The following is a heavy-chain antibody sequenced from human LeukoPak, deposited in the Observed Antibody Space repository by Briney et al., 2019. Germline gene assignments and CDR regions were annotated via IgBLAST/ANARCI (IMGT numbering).Heavy chain of an antibody. CDR1: GGTFSSYA. J-gene: IGHJ4*02. Sequence: ASVKVSCKASGGTFSSYAISWVRQAPGQGLEWMGWISAYNGNTNYAQKLQGRVTMTTDTSTSTAYMELRSLRSDDTAVYYCARDFALGVPEYWGQGTLVTVSS. CDR2: ISAYNGNT. CDR3: ARDFALGVPEY. D-gene: IGHD3-16*01. V-gene: IGHV1-18*01.